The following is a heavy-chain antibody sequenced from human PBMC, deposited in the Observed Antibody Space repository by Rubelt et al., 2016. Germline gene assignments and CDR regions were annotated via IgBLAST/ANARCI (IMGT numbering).Heavy chain of an antibody. Sequence: CAASGFTFSSYAMSCVRQAPGKGLEWVSAISGSGGSTYYADSVKGRFTISRDNSKNTLYLQMNGLRAEDTAVYYCAKGNYDILTGYYTLDYWGQGTLVTVSS. CDR1: GFTFSSYA. CDR2: ISGSGGST. D-gene: IGHD3-9*01. J-gene: IGHJ4*02. CDR3: AKGNYDILTGYYTLDY. V-gene: IGHV3-23*01.